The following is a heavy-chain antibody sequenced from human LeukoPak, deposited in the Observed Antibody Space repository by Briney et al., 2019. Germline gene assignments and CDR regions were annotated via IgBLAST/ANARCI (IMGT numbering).Heavy chain of an antibody. V-gene: IGHV4-39*07. J-gene: IGHJ4*02. CDR1: GGSMSSSNYY. CDR2: MYYSGST. CDR3: RMRGYSYVLDY. Sequence: PSETLSLTCTVSGGSMSSSNYYWGWIRQPPGKGLEWIGSMYYSGSTNYNPSLKSRVTISEDKSKNQFSLKLTSVTAADTAVYYCRMRGYSYVLDYWGQGTLVTVSS. D-gene: IGHD5-18*01.